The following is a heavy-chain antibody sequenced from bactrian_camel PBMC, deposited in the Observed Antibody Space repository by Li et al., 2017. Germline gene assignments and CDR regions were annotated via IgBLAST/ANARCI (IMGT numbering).Heavy chain of an antibody. D-gene: IGHD1*01. CDR3: ATDRFDDWDFGY. V-gene: IGHV3S53*01. J-gene: IGHJ6*01. CDR1: FDNSD. Sequence: VQLVESGGGSVHPGGSLRISCTITFDNSDMGWYRQAPGSECELVASMNSDGLTWYPDSVKGRFTLSQDNAKNTVYLQMNSLKSEDTALYSCATDRFDDWDFGYWGQGTQVTVS. CDR2: MNSDGLT.